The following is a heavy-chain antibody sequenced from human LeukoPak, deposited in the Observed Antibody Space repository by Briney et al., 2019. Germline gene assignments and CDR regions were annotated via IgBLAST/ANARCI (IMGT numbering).Heavy chain of an antibody. CDR1: GYTLTELS. CDR2: FDPEDGET. Sequence: ASVKVSCKVSGYTLTELSMHWVRQAPGKGLEWMGGFDPEDGETIYAQKFQGRVTMTEDTSTDTAYMELSSLRSEDTAVYYCATKDSPLGYCSGGSCSAPFDYWGQGTLVTVSS. D-gene: IGHD2-15*01. J-gene: IGHJ4*02. V-gene: IGHV1-24*01. CDR3: ATKDSPLGYCSGGSCSAPFDY.